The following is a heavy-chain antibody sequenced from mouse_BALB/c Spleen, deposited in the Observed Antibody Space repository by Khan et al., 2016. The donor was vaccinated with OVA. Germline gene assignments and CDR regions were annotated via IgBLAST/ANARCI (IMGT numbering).Heavy chain of an antibody. Sequence: EVQLVESGPGLVKPSQSLSLTCTVTGYSITSEYAWNWIRQFPGNKLEWMGYINYSGNTRSNPSLKSRISITRDTSKNQFFLQLNSVTTEDTATYYCTRKDYYDYDPFPYWGQGTLVTVSA. CDR3: TRKDYYDYDPFPY. J-gene: IGHJ3*01. CDR2: INYSGNT. V-gene: IGHV3-2*02. CDR1: GYSITSEYA. D-gene: IGHD2-4*01.